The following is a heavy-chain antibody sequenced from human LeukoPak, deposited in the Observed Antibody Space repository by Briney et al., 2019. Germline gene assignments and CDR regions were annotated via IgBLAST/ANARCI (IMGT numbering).Heavy chain of an antibody. CDR3: AKSSSYSVNSPSAY. CDR2: ITGGGGST. D-gene: IGHD4-23*01. CDR1: GFTFRTFA. J-gene: IGHJ4*02. Sequence: GGSLRLSCAASGFTFRTFAMSLVRQAPGKGLEWVATITGGGGSTYYADSVKGRFTISRDNSKNTLYLQMNSLRAEDTALYYCAKSSSYSVNSPSAYWGQGTLVTVSS. V-gene: IGHV3-23*01.